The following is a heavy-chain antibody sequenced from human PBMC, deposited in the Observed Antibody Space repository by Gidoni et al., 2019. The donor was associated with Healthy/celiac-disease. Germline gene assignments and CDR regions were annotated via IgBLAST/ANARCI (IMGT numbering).Heavy chain of an antibody. J-gene: IGHJ4*02. CDR1: GFTFSGSA. Sequence: EVQLVESGGGLVQPGGSLKLSCAASGFTFSGSAMHWVRQASGKGLEWVGRIRSKANSYATAYAASVKGRFTISRDDSKNTAYLQMNSLKTEDTAVYYCTRHEEWLVRPGDYWGQGTLVTVSS. D-gene: IGHD6-19*01. V-gene: IGHV3-73*02. CDR2: IRSKANSYAT. CDR3: TRHEEWLVRPGDY.